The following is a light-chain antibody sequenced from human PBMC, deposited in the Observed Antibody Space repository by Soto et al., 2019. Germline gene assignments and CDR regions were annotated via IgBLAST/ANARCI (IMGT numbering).Light chain of an antibody. CDR3: MQALQTPS. CDR1: QSLLHSNGYTY. CDR2: LGS. V-gene: IGKV2-28*01. J-gene: IGKJ4*01. Sequence: ESVMTQSPLSLPVTPGEPASISCRSSQSLLHSNGYTYLDWYLQKPGQSPQLLIYLGSNRASGVPDRFSGSGSGTDFTLQISRVEAEDVGVYYCMQALQTPSFGGGTKVDIK.